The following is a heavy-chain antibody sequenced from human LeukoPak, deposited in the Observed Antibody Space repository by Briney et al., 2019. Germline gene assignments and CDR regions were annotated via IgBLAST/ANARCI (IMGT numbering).Heavy chain of an antibody. Sequence: ASVKVSRKASGYTFTSYDINWVRQATGQGLEWMGWMNPNSGNAGYAQKFQGRVTMTRNTSISTAYMELSSLRSEDTAVYYCARIGIAVAATPDYWGQGTLVTVSS. V-gene: IGHV1-8*01. CDR3: ARIGIAVAATPDY. J-gene: IGHJ4*02. CDR1: GYTFTSYD. CDR2: MNPNSGNA. D-gene: IGHD6-19*01.